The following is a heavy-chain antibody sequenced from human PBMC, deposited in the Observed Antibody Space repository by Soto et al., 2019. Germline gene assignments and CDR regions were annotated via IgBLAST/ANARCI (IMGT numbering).Heavy chain of an antibody. V-gene: IGHV3-7*01. D-gene: IGHD3-3*01. Sequence: EAQLVESGGGLVQPGGSLRLSCAASGFTFTNYWMSWVRQAPGKGLEWVVNIKQDGSEKYYADSAKGRFIISRDNAKTSLYLQMNSLRAEDTAVYYCARDMGVFWSGYPEAGFDYWGQGTPVTVSS. CDR1: GFTFTNYW. CDR3: ARDMGVFWSGYPEAGFDY. J-gene: IGHJ4*02. CDR2: IKQDGSEK.